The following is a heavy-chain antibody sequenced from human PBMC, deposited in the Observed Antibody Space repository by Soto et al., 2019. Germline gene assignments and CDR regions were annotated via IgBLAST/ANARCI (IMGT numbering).Heavy chain of an antibody. CDR1: GFTFSSYS. J-gene: IGHJ6*02. D-gene: IGHD3-22*01. V-gene: IGHV3-48*02. Sequence: EVQLVESGGGLVQPGGSLRLSCAASGFTFSSYSMNWVRQAPGKGLEWVSYISSSSSTIYYADSVKGRFTISRDNAKNSLYLQMNSLRDEDTAVYYCARFHDSSGYYVRGFYEDYYYGMDVWGQGTTVTVSS. CDR3: ARFHDSSGYYVRGFYEDYYYGMDV. CDR2: ISSSSSTI.